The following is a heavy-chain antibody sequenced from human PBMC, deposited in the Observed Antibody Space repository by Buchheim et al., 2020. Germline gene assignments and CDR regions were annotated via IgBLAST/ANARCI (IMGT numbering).Heavy chain of an antibody. CDR2: ISPNSGDT. J-gene: IGHJ4*02. V-gene: IGHV1-2*02. Sequence: QVQFVQSGAEVKKPGTSVKVSCKAFGYTFTGYWLHWLRQASGQGLEWMGWISPNSGDTSYPLKFQGRVTMTRATSISTVYMEMTSLQSDDTAVYYCARERGRRGWDLADYWGQGTL. CDR1: GYTFTGYW. CDR3: ARERGRRGWDLADY. D-gene: IGHD1-26*01.